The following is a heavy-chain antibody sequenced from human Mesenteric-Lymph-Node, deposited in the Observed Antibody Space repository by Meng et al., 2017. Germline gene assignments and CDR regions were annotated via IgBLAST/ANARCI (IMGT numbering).Heavy chain of an antibody. D-gene: IGHD2-21*01. J-gene: IGHJ4*02. CDR2: IYYSGST. CDR1: GYSISSSNW. CDR3: ASFDHIPRRNYFDY. V-gene: IGHV4-28*01. Sequence: VQLQEPGPGLGKPADPLSLTCAVSGYSISSSNWWGWIRQPPGKGLEWIGYIYYSGSTYYNPSLKSRVTMSVDTSKNQFSLNLNSMTAADTAVYYCASFDHIPRRNYFDYWGQGTLVTVSS.